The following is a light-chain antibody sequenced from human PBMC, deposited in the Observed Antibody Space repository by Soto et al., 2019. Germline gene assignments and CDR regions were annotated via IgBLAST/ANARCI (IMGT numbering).Light chain of an antibody. V-gene: IGKV1-39*01. Sequence: DIQMTQSPSSLSASVGDRVTITCRASQSISNFLNWYQQKPGTAPKLLIYLASSFQSGVPSRFSGSGSGTTFTLTVTSLQPEDFATYYCQQSYSTPLTFGGGTKVEIK. CDR3: QQSYSTPLT. J-gene: IGKJ4*01. CDR1: QSISNF. CDR2: LAS.